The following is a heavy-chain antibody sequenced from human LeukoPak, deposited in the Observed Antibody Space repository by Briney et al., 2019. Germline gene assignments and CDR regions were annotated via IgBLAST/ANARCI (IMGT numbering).Heavy chain of an antibody. Sequence: QPGGTLRLSCAASGFTFSSYGMSWVRQAPGKGLEWVSAISGSGGSAYYADSVKGRFTISRDNSKNTLYLQMNSLRGEDTAVYYCAKNIGGLDYWGQGTLVTVSS. D-gene: IGHD3-10*01. CDR2: ISGSGGSA. V-gene: IGHV3-23*01. J-gene: IGHJ4*02. CDR3: AKNIGGLDY. CDR1: GFTFSSYG.